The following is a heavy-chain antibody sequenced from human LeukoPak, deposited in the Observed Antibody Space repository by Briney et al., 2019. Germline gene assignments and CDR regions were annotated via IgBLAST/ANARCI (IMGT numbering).Heavy chain of an antibody. CDR2: IDHSGST. CDR3: ARPTYYYGSGSYGGYYFDY. V-gene: IGHV4-34*01. D-gene: IGHD3-10*01. Sequence: KPSETLSLTCAVYGGSFSGYYWSWIRQPPGKGLEWIGEIDHSGSTNYNPSLKSRVTISVDTSKNQFSLKLSSVTAADTAVYYCARPTYYYGSGSYGGYYFDYWGQGTLVTVSS. CDR1: GGSFSGYY. J-gene: IGHJ4*02.